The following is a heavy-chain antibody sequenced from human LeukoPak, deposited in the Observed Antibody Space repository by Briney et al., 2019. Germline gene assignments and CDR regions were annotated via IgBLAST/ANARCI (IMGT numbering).Heavy chain of an antibody. V-gene: IGHV1-69*13. CDR1: GGTFSSYA. CDR2: IIPIFGTA. Sequence: ASVKVSCKASGGTFSSYAISWVRQAPGQGLEWMGGIIPIFGTANYAQKFQGRVTITADESTGTAYMELSSLRSEDTAVYYCASGVVVPAAPLDYWGQGTLVTVSS. CDR3: ASGVVVPAAPLDY. J-gene: IGHJ4*02. D-gene: IGHD2-2*01.